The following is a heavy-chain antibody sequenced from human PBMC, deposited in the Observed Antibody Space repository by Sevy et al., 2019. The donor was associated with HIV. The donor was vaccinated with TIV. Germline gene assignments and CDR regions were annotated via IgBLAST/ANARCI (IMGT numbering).Heavy chain of an antibody. CDR2: IWNDQINK. Sequence: GGSLRLSCAASGFTFNNYGMHWVRQAPGKRLEWVAVIWNDQINKHYADSVKGRFTISRDNSKNTLYLQMNSLRAEDTAVYYCASLPNNYYDTSGSSGDDAFDLWGRGTMVTVSS. CDR3: ASLPNNYYDTSGSSGDDAFDL. V-gene: IGHV3-33*03. D-gene: IGHD3-22*01. J-gene: IGHJ3*01. CDR1: GFTFNNYG.